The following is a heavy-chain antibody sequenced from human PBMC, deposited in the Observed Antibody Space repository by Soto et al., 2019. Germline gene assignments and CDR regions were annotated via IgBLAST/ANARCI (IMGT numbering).Heavy chain of an antibody. J-gene: IGHJ4*02. V-gene: IGHV3-48*03. Sequence: EVQLVESGGGLVQPGGSLRLSCAASDFVLSIYKMSWVRQAPGKGLESIAYISSSGGIKYYADSVKGRFTILRDNSKNSLYLQMNSLKAEDTALYFCARGHYRSGWFDCWGQGTLVTVST. CDR1: DFVLSIYK. CDR3: ARGHYRSGWFDC. D-gene: IGHD6-19*01. CDR2: ISSSGGIK.